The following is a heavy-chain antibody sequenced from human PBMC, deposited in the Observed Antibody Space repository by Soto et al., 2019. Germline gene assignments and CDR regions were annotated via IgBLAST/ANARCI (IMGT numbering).Heavy chain of an antibody. D-gene: IGHD6-6*01. V-gene: IGHV1-24*01. CDR2: FDPEDGET. CDR1: GYTLTELS. J-gene: IGHJ3*02. Sequence: GASVKVSCKVSGYTLTELSMHWVRQAPGKGLERMGGFDPEDGETIYAQKFQGRVTMTEDTSTDTAYMELSSLRSEDTAVYYCATDLSSPKYSSSSVNAFDIWGQGTMVTVSS. CDR3: ATDLSSPKYSSSSVNAFDI.